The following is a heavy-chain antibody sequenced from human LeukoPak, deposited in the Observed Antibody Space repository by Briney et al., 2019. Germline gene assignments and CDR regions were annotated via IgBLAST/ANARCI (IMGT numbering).Heavy chain of an antibody. J-gene: IGHJ3*02. CDR3: ARDRGSYDAFDI. Sequence: GGSLRLSCAAPGFTFSNYAMTWVRQAPGKGLEWVSSISSSSSYIYYADSVKGRFTISRDNAKNSLYLQMNSLRAEDTAVYYCARDRGSYDAFDIWGQGTTVTVSS. CDR2: ISSSSSYI. CDR1: GFTFSNYA. D-gene: IGHD1-26*01. V-gene: IGHV3-21*01.